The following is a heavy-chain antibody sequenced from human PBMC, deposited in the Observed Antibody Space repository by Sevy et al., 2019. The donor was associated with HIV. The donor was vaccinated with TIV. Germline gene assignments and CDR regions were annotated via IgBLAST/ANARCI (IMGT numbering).Heavy chain of an antibody. CDR2: ISGSGGRT. D-gene: IGHD3-10*01. CDR1: GFTFTSYA. Sequence: GGSLRLSCAASGFTFTSYAMSWVRQAPGKGLEWVSAISGSGGRTYYADSVKGRFTIPRDNSKNTLNLQMNSLRADDPDIYYSAKPTSYVYGSSSDPLPSSRNDYWGQRTLVTVSS. CDR3: AKPTSYVYGSSSDPLPSSRNDY. V-gene: IGHV3-23*01. J-gene: IGHJ4*02.